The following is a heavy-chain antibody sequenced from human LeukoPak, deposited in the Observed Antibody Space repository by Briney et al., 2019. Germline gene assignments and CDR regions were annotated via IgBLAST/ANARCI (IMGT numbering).Heavy chain of an antibody. J-gene: IGHJ4*02. CDR1: GGSINKYY. CDR2: IHDSGST. Sequence: SETLSLTCTVSGGSINKYYWSWIRQSPEKGLEWIGYIHDSGSTNYNPSLKSRVTISVDTSKNQFSLKLSSVTAADTAVYYCVRLDAAAGRYLQFYYWGQGTLVTVSS. D-gene: IGHD5-24*01. V-gene: IGHV4-59*08. CDR3: VRLDAAAGRYLQFYY.